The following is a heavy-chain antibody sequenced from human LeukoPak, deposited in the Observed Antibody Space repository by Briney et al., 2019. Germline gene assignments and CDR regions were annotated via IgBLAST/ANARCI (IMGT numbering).Heavy chain of an antibody. CDR2: ISSSSSTI. Sequence: PGGSLRLSCAASGFTFSSYSMNWVRQAPGKGLEWVSYISSSSSTIYYADSVKGRFTISRDNAKNSLYLQMNSLRAEDTAVYYCARDGGYYYDSSGYLHYWGQGTLVTVSS. V-gene: IGHV3-48*01. CDR1: GFTFSSYS. J-gene: IGHJ4*02. D-gene: IGHD3-22*01. CDR3: ARDGGYYYDSSGYLHY.